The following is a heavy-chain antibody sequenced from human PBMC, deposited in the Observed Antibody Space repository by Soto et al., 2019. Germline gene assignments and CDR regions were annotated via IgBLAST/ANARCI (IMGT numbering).Heavy chain of an antibody. CDR1: GYTFTGYY. J-gene: IGHJ6*02. Sequence: QVQLVQSGAEVKKPGASVKVSCKASGYTFTGYYMHWVRQAPGQGLEWMGWINPNSGGTNYAQKFQGWVTMTRDTSISTAYMELSRLRSDDTAVYYCARDGSNTADSSTRLWSGYYYYYGMDVWGQGTTVTVSS. D-gene: IGHD2-2*01. CDR3: ARDGSNTADSSTRLWSGYYYYYGMDV. V-gene: IGHV1-2*04. CDR2: INPNSGGT.